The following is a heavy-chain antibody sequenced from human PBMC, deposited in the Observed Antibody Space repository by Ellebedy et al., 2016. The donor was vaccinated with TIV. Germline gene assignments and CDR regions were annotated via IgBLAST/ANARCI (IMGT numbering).Heavy chain of an antibody. J-gene: IGHJ6*03. CDR3: ARFARGAPFADFYYFMDG. D-gene: IGHD3-10*01. V-gene: IGHV3-7*01. CDR2: MNAAGTES. Sequence: PGGSLRLSCAASGFTFSDYWMSWVRQAPGKGLEFVADMNAAGTESYYEDSVKGRLSISRDDASNSMYLQMNSLRVEDTAVYYCARFARGAPFADFYYFMDGWGRGTTVTVSS. CDR1: GFTFSDYW.